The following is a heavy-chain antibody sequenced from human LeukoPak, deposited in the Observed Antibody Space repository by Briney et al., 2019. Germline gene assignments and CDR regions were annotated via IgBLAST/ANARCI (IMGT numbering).Heavy chain of an antibody. Sequence: GGSLRLSCGPSGLTFSGYSMNWLRPAPGKGVEWVSYISSTSSIISYVDAVRGRFTSSRDNAKNSLYLQMNSLRDEDTAVYYCVRESSYAFNIWGQGTMVTVSS. CDR1: GLTFSGYS. CDR2: ISSTSSII. CDR3: VRESSYAFNI. J-gene: IGHJ3*02. V-gene: IGHV3-48*02.